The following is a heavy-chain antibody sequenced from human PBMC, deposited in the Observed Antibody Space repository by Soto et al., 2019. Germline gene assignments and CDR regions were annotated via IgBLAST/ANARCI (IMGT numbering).Heavy chain of an antibody. CDR3: ARDGVGVHSGYDY. CDR1: GFTVSSNY. CDR2: IYSGGSK. V-gene: IGHV3-66*01. J-gene: IGHJ4*02. D-gene: IGHD5-12*01. Sequence: GGSLRLSCAASGFTVSSNYMSWVRQAPGKGLEWVSVIYSGGSKYYADSVKGRFTISRDNSKNTLYLQMNSLRAEDTAVYYCARDGVGVHSGYDYWGQGTLVTVSS.